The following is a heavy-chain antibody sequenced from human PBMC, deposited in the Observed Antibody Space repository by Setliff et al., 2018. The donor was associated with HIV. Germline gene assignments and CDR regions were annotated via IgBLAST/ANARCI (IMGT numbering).Heavy chain of an antibody. CDR1: GYTPTELS. CDR2: FDPEDGET. D-gene: IGHD3-22*01. CDR3: ARVHDGTTTGAFDI. V-gene: IGHV1-24*01. J-gene: IGHJ3*02. Sequence: ASVKVSCKVSGYTPTELSRHWVRQSPGKGLEWMGGFDPEDGETIYAQKFQGRVTMTEDTSTDTAYMELNSLRSEDPAVEYCARVHDGTTTGAFDIWGQGTLVTVSS.